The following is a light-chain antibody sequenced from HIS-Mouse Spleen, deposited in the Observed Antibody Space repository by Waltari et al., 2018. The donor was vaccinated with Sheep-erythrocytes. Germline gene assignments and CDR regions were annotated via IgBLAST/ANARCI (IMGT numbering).Light chain of an antibody. CDR1: SGPSSYA. V-gene: IGLV4-69*01. J-gene: IGLJ2*01. CDR3: QTWGTGIHVV. CDR2: LNSDGSH. Sequence: QLVLTQSPSASASLGASVKLTCTLSSGPSSYAIACHQQQPEKGPRYLMKLNSDGSHSKGDGIPDRFSGSSSGAERYLTISSLQSEDEADYYCQTWGTGIHVVFGGGTKLTVL.